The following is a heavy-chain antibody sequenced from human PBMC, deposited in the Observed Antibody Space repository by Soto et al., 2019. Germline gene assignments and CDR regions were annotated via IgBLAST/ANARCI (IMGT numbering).Heavy chain of an antibody. Sequence: QVQLQESGPGLVKPSETLSLTCTVSGGSISSYYWSWIRQPPGKGLGWIGYIYYSGSTNYNPSLTSRVTISGDTSKTQFSLKLSSVTAADTAVYYCARFNLYFDLLGRGTLVTVSS. V-gene: IGHV4-59*08. CDR3: ARFNLYFDL. CDR1: GGSISSYY. J-gene: IGHJ2*01. CDR2: IYYSGST.